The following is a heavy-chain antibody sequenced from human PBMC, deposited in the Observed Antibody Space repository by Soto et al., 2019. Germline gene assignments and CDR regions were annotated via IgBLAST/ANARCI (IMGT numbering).Heavy chain of an antibody. CDR2: MNVDGSSV. D-gene: IGHD3-16*01. Sequence: GGSLRLSCKGSGFSLSSYWMHWVRQAPGKGLVWVARMNVDGSSVSYADSVKGRFTISRDNAKKTLFLQMNSLREEDTAVYYCSRVGIRATFFDYWGQGTLVTVSS. J-gene: IGHJ4*02. V-gene: IGHV3-74*01. CDR1: GFSLSSYW. CDR3: SRVGIRATFFDY.